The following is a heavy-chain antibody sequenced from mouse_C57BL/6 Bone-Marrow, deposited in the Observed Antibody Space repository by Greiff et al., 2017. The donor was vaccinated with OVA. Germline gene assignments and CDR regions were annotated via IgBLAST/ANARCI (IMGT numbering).Heavy chain of an antibody. Sequence: VQLQQPGAELVKPGASVTLSCKASGYTFTSYWLPWVKPRPGRGLEWLGRIDPNRGGTKYNEKFTINAPLTVNKPSSTAYMQLSSLTSEDAAVYYCARRYYYGSRDYAMDYWGQGTSVTVSS. D-gene: IGHD1-1*01. CDR2: IDPNRGGT. CDR1: GYTFTSYW. CDR3: ARRYYYGSRDYAMDY. V-gene: IGHV1-72*01. J-gene: IGHJ4*01.